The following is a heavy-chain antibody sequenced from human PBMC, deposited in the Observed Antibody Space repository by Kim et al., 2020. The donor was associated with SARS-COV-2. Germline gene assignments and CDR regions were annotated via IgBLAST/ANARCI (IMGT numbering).Heavy chain of an antibody. V-gene: IGHV3-30-3*01. J-gene: IGHJ4*02. CDR1: GFTFSSYA. CDR2: ISYDGSNK. Sequence: GGSLRLSCAASGFTFSSYAMHWVRQAPGKGLEWVAVISYDGSNKYYADSVKGRFTISRDNSKNTLYLQMNSLRAEDTAVYYCASGRGPMVGDYWGQGTLVTVSS. D-gene: IGHD3-10*01. CDR3: ASGRGPMVGDY.